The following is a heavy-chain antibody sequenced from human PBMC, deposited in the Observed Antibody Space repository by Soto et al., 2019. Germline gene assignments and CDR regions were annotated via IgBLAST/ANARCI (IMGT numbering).Heavy chain of an antibody. Sequence: SETLCRTCAVYGWSVSVDYWSWIRQPPGKGLEWIGEINHSGSTNYNPSLKSRVTISVYTSKNQFSLKLNSVTAADTAVYYCARGVMDYGDYYGMDVWGQGTTVTVSS. J-gene: IGHJ6*02. CDR2: INHSGST. CDR1: GWSVSVDY. CDR3: ARGVMDYGDYYGMDV. D-gene: IGHD4-17*01. V-gene: IGHV4-34*01.